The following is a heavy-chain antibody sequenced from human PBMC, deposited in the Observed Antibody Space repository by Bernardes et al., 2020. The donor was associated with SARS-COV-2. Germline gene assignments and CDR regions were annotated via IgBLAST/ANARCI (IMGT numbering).Heavy chain of an antibody. V-gene: IGHV4-59*08. D-gene: IGHD3-10*01. CDR1: GASITSHY. CDR3: ARHLVRGVIDGMDV. J-gene: IGHJ6*02. CDR2: IYYVGIS. Sequence: ETLSLTCTVSGASITSHYWSWVRQTPGKGLEWIGFIYYVGISNYNPSLKSRATISVDTSKNQTSLTLTSVTASDTAVYYCARHLVRGVIDGMDVWGQGTTVTVSS.